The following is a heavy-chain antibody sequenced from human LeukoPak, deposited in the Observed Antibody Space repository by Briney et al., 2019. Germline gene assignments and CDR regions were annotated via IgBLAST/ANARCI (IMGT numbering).Heavy chain of an antibody. V-gene: IGHV3-30*02. J-gene: IGHJ4*02. CDR1: GFTFSSYG. CDR3: ASAAATMTNLRLVDY. D-gene: IGHD4-17*01. CDR2: IRYDGSNK. Sequence: GGSLRLSCAASGFTFSSYGMHWVRQAPGKGLEWVAFIRYDGSNKYYADSVKGRFTISRDNSKNTLYLQMNSLRAEDTAVYYCASAAATMTNLRLVDYWGQGTLVTVSS.